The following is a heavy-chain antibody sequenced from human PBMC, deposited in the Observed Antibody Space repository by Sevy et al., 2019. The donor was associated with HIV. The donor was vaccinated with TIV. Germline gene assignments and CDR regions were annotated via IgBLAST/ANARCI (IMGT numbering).Heavy chain of an antibody. J-gene: IGHJ5*02. V-gene: IGHV3-11*01. CDR3: ANSTATASAAGTVGAWFDP. CDR1: GFTFTDYF. D-gene: IGHD6-13*01. Sequence: GGSLRLSCAASGFTFTDYFMSWIRQAPGKGLEWVAFISRTTGVIFYADSVKGRFTISRDNSKNTLYLQMNSLRAEDTAVYYCANSTATASAAGTVGAWFDPWGQGTLVTVSS. CDR2: ISRTTGVI.